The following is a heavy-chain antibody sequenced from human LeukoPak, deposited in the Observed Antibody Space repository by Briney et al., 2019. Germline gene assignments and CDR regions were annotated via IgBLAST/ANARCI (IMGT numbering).Heavy chain of an antibody. CDR3: TRRPYTAPGDWFDP. CDR2: IYNSGDT. D-gene: IGHD4-11*01. CDR1: GGSISSSGYY. V-gene: IGHV4-39*01. J-gene: IGHJ5*02. Sequence: KPSETLSLTCTVSGGSISSSGYYWVWIRQSPAKGLEWIGSIYNSGDTYYNPSLKSRVTISVDSAKNQFSLSLSSVTAADTAVYYCTRRPYTAPGDWFDPWGQGTLATVSS.